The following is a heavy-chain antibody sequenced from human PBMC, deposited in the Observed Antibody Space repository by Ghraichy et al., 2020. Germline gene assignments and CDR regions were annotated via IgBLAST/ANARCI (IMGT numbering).Heavy chain of an antibody. J-gene: IGHJ4*02. CDR2: IWYDGSNK. Sequence: GGSLRLSCAASGFTFSSYGMHWVRQAPGKGLEWVAVIWYDGSNKYYADSVKGRFTISRDNSKNTLYLQMNSLRAEDTAGYYCARDTAYARAIDDYWGQGTLVTVSS. V-gene: IGHV3-33*01. CDR3: ARDTAYARAIDDY. D-gene: IGHD5-18*01. CDR1: GFTFSSYG.